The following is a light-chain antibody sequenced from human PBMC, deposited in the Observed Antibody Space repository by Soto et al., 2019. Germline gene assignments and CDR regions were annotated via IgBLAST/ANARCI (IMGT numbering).Light chain of an antibody. CDR3: GSWDSSLSAYV. CDR1: SSNIGGNS. Sequence: QSVMTQPPSVSAAPGQKVTISCSGSSSNIGGNSVSWYQQLPRTAPKLLIYDDNKRPSVIPDRFSGAKSGTSATLGITGFQTGDEADYYCGSWDSSLSAYVFGTGTKVTVL. J-gene: IGLJ1*01. CDR2: DDN. V-gene: IGLV1-51*01.